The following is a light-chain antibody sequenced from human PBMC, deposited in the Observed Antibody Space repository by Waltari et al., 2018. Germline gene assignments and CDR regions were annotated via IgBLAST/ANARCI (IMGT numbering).Light chain of an antibody. V-gene: IGLV4-69*01. CDR2: VNSDGSH. Sequence: QLVLTQSPSASASLGVSVKLTCTLSSGHSSNVIAWLQQQPEKGPRYLMKVNSDGSHSKGDEIPDRFSGSSSGAERYLTISSLQSEDEADYYCQTGGHGTWLFGGGTKLTVL. CDR3: QTGGHGTWL. CDR1: SGHSSNV. J-gene: IGLJ3*02.